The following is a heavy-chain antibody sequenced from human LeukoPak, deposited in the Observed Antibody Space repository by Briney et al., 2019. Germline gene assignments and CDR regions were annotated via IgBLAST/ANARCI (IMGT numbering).Heavy chain of an antibody. J-gene: IGHJ4*02. Sequence: SETLSLTCTVSGGSIRSNSYYWGWIRQPPGKGLEWIGSIYYSGNTYYNPSLKSRVTISVDTSKNQFSLKLNSVTAADTAVFYCARLWSGLRPPDYWGRGTLVTVSS. D-gene: IGHD3-3*01. V-gene: IGHV4-39*01. CDR3: ARLWSGLRPPDY. CDR1: GGSIRSNSYY. CDR2: IYYSGNT.